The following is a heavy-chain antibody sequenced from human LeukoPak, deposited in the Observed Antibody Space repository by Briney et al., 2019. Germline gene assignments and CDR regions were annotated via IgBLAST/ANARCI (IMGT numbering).Heavy chain of an antibody. V-gene: IGHV4-38-2*02. CDR1: GYSISSYYY. CDR3: AREDGLFDS. CDR2: IFHTGDT. D-gene: IGHD5-24*01. Sequence: SETLSLTCAVSGYSISSYYYWAWIRQPPGKGLEWIGNIFHTGDTNCNPSLMSRLTLSVDSSNNQFSLRLTSVTAADTAVYYCAREDGLFDSWGQGTLVTVSS. J-gene: IGHJ4*02.